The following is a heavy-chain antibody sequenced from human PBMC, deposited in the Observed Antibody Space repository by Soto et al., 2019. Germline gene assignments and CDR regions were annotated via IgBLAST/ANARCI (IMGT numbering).Heavy chain of an antibody. V-gene: IGHV1-69*13. J-gene: IGHJ5*02. CDR2: IIPIFGTA. Sequence: GASVKVSCKASGGTFSSYAISWVRQAPGQGLEWMGGIIPIFGTANYAQKFQGRVTITADESTSTAYMELSSLRSEDTAVYYCARPVTIFGAEKAWFDPWGQGTLVTVSS. D-gene: IGHD3-3*01. CDR3: ARPVTIFGAEKAWFDP. CDR1: GGTFSSYA.